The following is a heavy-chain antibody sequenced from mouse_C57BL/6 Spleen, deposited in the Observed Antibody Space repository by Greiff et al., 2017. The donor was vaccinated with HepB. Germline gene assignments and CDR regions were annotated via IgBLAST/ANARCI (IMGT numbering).Heavy chain of an antibody. D-gene: IGHD1-1*01. CDR3: ARRDYYYGSSYY. Sequence: EVQLQQSGPELVKPGASVKISCKASGYTFTDYYMNWVKQSHGKSLEWIGDINPNNGGTSYNQKFKGKATLTVDTSSSTAYMELRSLTSEDSAVYYCARRDYYYGSSYYWGQGTTLTVSS. CDR2: INPNNGGT. V-gene: IGHV1-26*01. J-gene: IGHJ2*01. CDR1: GYTFTDYY.